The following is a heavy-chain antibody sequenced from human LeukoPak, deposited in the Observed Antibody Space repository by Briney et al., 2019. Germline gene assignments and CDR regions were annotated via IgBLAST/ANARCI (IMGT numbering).Heavy chain of an antibody. J-gene: IGHJ4*02. CDR2: INHSGST. V-gene: IGHV4-34*01. D-gene: IGHD3-22*01. CDR3: VRGYDGDY. CDR1: GGSFSGYY. Sequence: SETLSLTCAVYGGSFSGYYWSWIRQPPGKGLEWIGEINHSGSTNYNPSLKSRVTISVDTSKNQFSLKLSSVTAADTAVYYCVRGYDGDYWGQGTLVTVSS.